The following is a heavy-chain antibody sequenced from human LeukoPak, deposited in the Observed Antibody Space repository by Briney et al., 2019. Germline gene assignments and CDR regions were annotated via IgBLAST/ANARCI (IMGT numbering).Heavy chain of an antibody. Sequence: GGSLRLSCAASGFTVSSNYMSWVRQAPGKGLEWVSVIYSGGSTYYADSVKGRFTISRDNSKNTLYLQVNSLRAEDTAVYYCARSKLDTVVVPAAHTGYYYYMDVWGKGTTVTVSS. V-gene: IGHV3-53*01. J-gene: IGHJ6*03. CDR3: ARSKLDTVVVPAAHTGYYYYMDV. CDR2: IYSGGST. CDR1: GFTVSSNY. D-gene: IGHD2-2*01.